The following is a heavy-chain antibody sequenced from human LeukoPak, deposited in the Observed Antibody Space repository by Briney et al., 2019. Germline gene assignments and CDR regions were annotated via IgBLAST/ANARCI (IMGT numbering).Heavy chain of an antibody. CDR3: ATIFGVANPTDY. Sequence: SETLSLTCTVSGGSISSSSYYWGWIRQPPGKGLEWIGSIYYSGSTYYNPPLKSRVTISVDTSKNQFSLKLSSVTAADTAVYYCATIFGVANPTDYWGQGTLVTVSS. V-gene: IGHV4-39*07. D-gene: IGHD3-3*01. CDR1: GGSISSSSYY. J-gene: IGHJ4*02. CDR2: IYYSGST.